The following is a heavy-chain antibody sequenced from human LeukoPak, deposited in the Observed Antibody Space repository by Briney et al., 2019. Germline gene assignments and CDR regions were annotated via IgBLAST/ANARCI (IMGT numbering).Heavy chain of an antibody. CDR2: IYYSGST. J-gene: IGHJ4*02. Sequence: SETLSLTCTVSGGSISSSSYYWGWIRQPPGKGLEWIGSIYYSGSTYYNPSLRSRVTISVDTSKNQFSLKLSSVTAADTAVYYCARTPPYYDFWSGYPTNCFDYWGQGTLVTVSS. CDR1: GGSISSSSYY. CDR3: ARTPPYYDFWSGYPTNCFDY. D-gene: IGHD3-3*01. V-gene: IGHV4-39*07.